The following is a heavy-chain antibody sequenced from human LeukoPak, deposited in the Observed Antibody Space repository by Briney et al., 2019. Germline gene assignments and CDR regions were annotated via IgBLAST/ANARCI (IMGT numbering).Heavy chain of an antibody. Sequence: GASVKVSCKASGGTFSSYTSSWVRQAPGQGLEWMGRIIPILGIANYAQKFQGRVTITAEKSTSTAYMELSSLRSEDTAVYYCATIVDTRAFDIWGQGTMVTVSS. CDR3: ATIVDTRAFDI. D-gene: IGHD5-12*01. CDR1: GGTFSSYT. CDR2: IIPILGIA. J-gene: IGHJ3*02. V-gene: IGHV1-69*02.